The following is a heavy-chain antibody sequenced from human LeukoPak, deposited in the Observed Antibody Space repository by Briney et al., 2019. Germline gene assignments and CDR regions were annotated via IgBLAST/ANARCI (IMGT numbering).Heavy chain of an antibody. J-gene: IGHJ4*02. V-gene: IGHV3-11*04. D-gene: IGHD4-17*01. CDR3: ARDRILRTTVTTFDY. Sequence: GGSLRLSCAASGFTFSDYYMSWIRQAPGKGLEWVSYISSSSSTIYYADSVKGRFTISRDNAKNSLYLQMNSLRAEDTAVYYCARDRILRTTVTTFDYWGQGTLVTVSS. CDR2: ISSSSSTI. CDR1: GFTFSDYY.